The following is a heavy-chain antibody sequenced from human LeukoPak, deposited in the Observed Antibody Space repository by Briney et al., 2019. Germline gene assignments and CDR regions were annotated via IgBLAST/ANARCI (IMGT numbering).Heavy chain of an antibody. V-gene: IGHV3-30*19. CDR1: GFTFSSYG. CDR3: ARDKYKKAVAADFDY. CDR2: ISYDGSNK. Sequence: PGRSLRLSCAASGFTFSSYGMHWVRQAPGKGLEWVAAISYDGSNKYYADSVKGRFTISRDNSKNTLYLQMNSLRAEDTAVYYCARDKYKKAVAADFDYWGQGTLVTVSS. D-gene: IGHD6-19*01. J-gene: IGHJ4*02.